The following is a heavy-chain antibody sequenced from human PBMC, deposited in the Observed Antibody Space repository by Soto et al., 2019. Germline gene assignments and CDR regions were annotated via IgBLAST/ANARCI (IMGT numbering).Heavy chain of an antibody. CDR3: ARDGGGGGPYSGSYYAAFDI. Sequence: SETLSLTCTVSGGSISSYYWSWIRQPPGKGLEWIGYIYYSGSTNYNPSLKSRVTISVDTSKNQFSLKLSSVTAADTAVYYWARDGGGGGPYSGSYYAAFDIWGQGTMVTVSS. V-gene: IGHV4-59*01. D-gene: IGHD1-26*01. CDR2: IYYSGST. J-gene: IGHJ3*02. CDR1: GGSISSYY.